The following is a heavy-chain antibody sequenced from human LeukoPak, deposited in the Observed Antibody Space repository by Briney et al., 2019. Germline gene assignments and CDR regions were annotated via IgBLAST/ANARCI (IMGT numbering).Heavy chain of an antibody. CDR3: ARDKNPGIAAD. V-gene: IGHV3-53*01. J-gene: IGHJ4*02. CDR2: IYSGGGT. Sequence: GGSLRLSCAASGFTFSSYAMCWVRQAPGKGLEWVSVIYSGGGTYHADSVKGRFTISRDNSKNTLYLQMNSLRAEDTAVYYCARDKNPGIAADWGQGTLVTVSS. CDR1: GFTFSSYA. D-gene: IGHD6-13*01.